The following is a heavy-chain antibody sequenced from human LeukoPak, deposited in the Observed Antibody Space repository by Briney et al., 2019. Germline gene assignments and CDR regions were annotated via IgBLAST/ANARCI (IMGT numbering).Heavy chain of an antibody. J-gene: IGHJ4*02. Sequence: GGSLRLSCAASGFTFSSYAMHWVRQAPGKGLEWVAVISYDGSNKYYADSVKGRFTISRDNAKNSLYLQMNSLRAEDTAVYYCARVRWGGLYYFDYWGQGTLVTVSS. V-gene: IGHV3-30*04. CDR1: GFTFSSYA. D-gene: IGHD3-16*01. CDR3: ARVRWGGLYYFDY. CDR2: ISYDGSNK.